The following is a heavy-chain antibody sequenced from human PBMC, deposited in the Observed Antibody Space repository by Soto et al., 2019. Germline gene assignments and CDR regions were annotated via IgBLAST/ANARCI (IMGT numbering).Heavy chain of an antibody. CDR3: ARYNYYDSSGYYPSYYYYGMDV. J-gene: IGHJ6*02. CDR2: IIPIFGTA. V-gene: IGHV1-69*01. D-gene: IGHD3-22*01. CDR1: GGTFSSYA. Sequence: QVQLVQAGVEVKKPGSSVKVSCKASGGTFSSYAISWVRQAPGQGLEWMGGIIPIFGTANYAQKFQGRVTITADESTSTAYMELSSLKSEDTAVYCCARYNYYDSSGYYPSYYYYGMDVWGQGTTVTVSS.